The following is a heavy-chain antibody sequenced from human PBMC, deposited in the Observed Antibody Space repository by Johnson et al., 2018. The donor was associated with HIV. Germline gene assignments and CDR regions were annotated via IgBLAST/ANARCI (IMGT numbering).Heavy chain of an antibody. CDR2: IRYDGSNK. CDR1: GFTFSSYG. D-gene: IGHD3-22*01. CDR3: ASCESDSSGRGAFDI. J-gene: IGHJ3*02. Sequence: VHLVESGGGVVQPGGSLRLSCAASGFTFSSYGMHWVRQAPGKGLEWVAFIRYDGSNKYYADSVKGRFTISRDNSKNTLYLQMNSLRAEDTAGYYCASCESDSSGRGAFDIWGQGTMVTVSS. V-gene: IGHV3-30*02.